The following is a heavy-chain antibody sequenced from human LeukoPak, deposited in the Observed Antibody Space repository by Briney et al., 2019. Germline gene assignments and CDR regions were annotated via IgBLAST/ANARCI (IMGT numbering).Heavy chain of an antibody. V-gene: IGHV4-38-2*02. Sequence: SETLSLTCTVSGYSISSGYYWGWIRQPPGKGLEWIGSIYHSGSTYYNPSLKSRVTISVDTSKNQFSLKLSSVTAADTAVYYCARGLGDTAMATPAFDIWGQGTMVTVSS. D-gene: IGHD5-18*01. CDR3: ARGLGDTAMATPAFDI. J-gene: IGHJ3*02. CDR1: GYSISSGYY. CDR2: IYHSGST.